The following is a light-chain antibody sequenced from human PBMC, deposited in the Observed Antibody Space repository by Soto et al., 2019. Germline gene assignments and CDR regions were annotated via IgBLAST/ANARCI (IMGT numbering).Light chain of an antibody. CDR2: KAS. Sequence: SPNCATLATAINARVTITWRASQTISSWLAWYQQKPGKAPKLLIYKASTLKSGVPSRFSGSGSGTEFTLTICSLQPDDFATYCCQQANSYSAGLGQGTKAEVK. CDR3: QQANSYSAG. CDR1: QTISSW. V-gene: IGKV1-5*03. J-gene: IGKJ1*01.